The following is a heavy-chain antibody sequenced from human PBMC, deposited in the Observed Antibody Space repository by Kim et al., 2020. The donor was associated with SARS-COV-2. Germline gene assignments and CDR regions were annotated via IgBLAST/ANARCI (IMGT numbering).Heavy chain of an antibody. Sequence: GYAQKFQGRVTMTRNTSISTAYMELSSLRSEDTAVYYCARVSMHYYGMDVWGQGTTVTVSS. J-gene: IGHJ6*02. V-gene: IGHV1-8*01. D-gene: IGHD2-2*01. CDR3: ARVSMHYYGMDV.